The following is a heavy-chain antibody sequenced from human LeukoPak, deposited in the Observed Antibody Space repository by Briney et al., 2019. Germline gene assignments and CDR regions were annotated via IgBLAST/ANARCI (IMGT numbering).Heavy chain of an antibody. CDR3: AKSGGYGLIDY. J-gene: IGHJ4*02. D-gene: IGHD1-26*01. V-gene: IGHV4-59*04. CDR2: IYHSGST. Sequence: SETLSLTCTVSGGSISTYFWSWIRQPPGKGLEWIGEIYHSGSTNYNPSLKSRVTISVDTSKNQFSLRLNSVTAADTAMYYCAKSGGYGLIDYWGQGTRVTVSS. CDR1: GGSISTYF.